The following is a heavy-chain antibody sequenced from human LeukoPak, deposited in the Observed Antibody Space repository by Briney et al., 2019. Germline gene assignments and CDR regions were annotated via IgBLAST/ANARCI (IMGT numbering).Heavy chain of an antibody. CDR2: IYYSGST. J-gene: IGHJ3*02. Sequence: SETLSLTCTVSGGSISSYYWSWIRQPPGKGLEWIGYIYYSGSTNYNPSLKSRVTISVDTSKNQFSLKLSSVTAADTAVYYCARSYDFWSGYHSSDAFDIWGQGTMVTVSS. V-gene: IGHV4-59*01. D-gene: IGHD3-3*01. CDR3: ARSYDFWSGYHSSDAFDI. CDR1: GGSISSYY.